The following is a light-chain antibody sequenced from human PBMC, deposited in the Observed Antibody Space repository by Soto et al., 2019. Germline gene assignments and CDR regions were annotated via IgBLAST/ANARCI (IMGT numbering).Light chain of an antibody. CDR2: GNS. CDR3: HSYDSSLSGSVV. V-gene: IGLV1-40*01. Sequence: QSVLTQPPSVSGAPGQRVTISCTGSSSNIGAGYDVHWYQQLPGTAPKLLIYGNSNRPSGVPDRFSGSKSVTSASLAITGLQAEDEADYYCHSYDSSLSGSVVFGGGTKVTVL. J-gene: IGLJ2*01. CDR1: SSNIGAGYD.